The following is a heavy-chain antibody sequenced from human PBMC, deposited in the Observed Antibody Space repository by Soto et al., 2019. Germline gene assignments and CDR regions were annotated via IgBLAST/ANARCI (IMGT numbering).Heavy chain of an antibody. CDR1: GCTFRSDA. Sequence: EVQLLESGGGLVQPGGSLRLSCAACGCTFRSDAMSWVRQAPGKGLEWVSAISGSGGSTYYADSVKGRFTISRDNSKNTLYLQMNSLRAEDTAVYYCAMTPGYCSSTSCYCWFDPWGQGTLVTVSS. J-gene: IGHJ5*02. CDR3: AMTPGYCSSTSCYCWFDP. V-gene: IGHV3-23*01. CDR2: ISGSGGST. D-gene: IGHD2-2*01.